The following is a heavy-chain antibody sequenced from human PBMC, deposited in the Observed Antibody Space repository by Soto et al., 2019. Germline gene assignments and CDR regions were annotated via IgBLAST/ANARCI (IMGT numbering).Heavy chain of an antibody. CDR2: IYDSGST. D-gene: IGHD4-17*01. CDR1: GGSISGGVGGLYY. Sequence: QLQLRESGPGLVKPSETLSLTCTVSGGSISGGVGGLYYWSWIRQPPGKGLEWIGYIYDSGSTYFNPSLKSRVTISVDTSKNPFSLRLSSVTAADTAVYYFAREVIPVTTDWYFDLRGRGTLVTVSS. V-gene: IGHV4-30-4*01. J-gene: IGHJ2*01. CDR3: AREVIPVTTDWYFDL.